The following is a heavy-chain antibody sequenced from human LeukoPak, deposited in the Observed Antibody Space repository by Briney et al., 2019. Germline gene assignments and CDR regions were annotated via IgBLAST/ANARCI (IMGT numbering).Heavy chain of an antibody. CDR2: IIPILGIA. D-gene: IGHD4-23*01. Sequence: SVKVSCKASGGTFSSYAISWVRQAPGQGLEWMGRIIPILGIANYAQKFLGRVTITADKSTSTAYMELSSLRSEDTAVYYCARVSVAHAFDIWGQGTMVTVSS. CDR3: ARVSVAHAFDI. CDR1: GGTFSSYA. V-gene: IGHV1-69*04. J-gene: IGHJ3*02.